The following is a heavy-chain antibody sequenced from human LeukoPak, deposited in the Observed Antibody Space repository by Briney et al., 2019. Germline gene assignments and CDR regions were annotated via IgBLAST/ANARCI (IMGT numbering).Heavy chain of an antibody. CDR1: GYTFTSYY. CDR2: INPSGGST. D-gene: IGHD6-6*01. V-gene: IGHV1-46*01. Sequence: ASVTVSCKASGYTFTSYYMHWVRQAPGQGPEWMGIINPSGGSTSYAQKFQGRVTMTRDTSTSTAYMELSSLRSEDTAVYYCARDLSRRGLYSSSSDYYYMDVWGKGTTVTVSS. J-gene: IGHJ6*03. CDR3: ARDLSRRGLYSSSSDYYYMDV.